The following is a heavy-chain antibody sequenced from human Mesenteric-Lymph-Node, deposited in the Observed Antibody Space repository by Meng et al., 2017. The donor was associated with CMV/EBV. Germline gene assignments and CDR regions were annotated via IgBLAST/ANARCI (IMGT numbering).Heavy chain of an antibody. CDR3: AKLDRDRFYNY. CDR1: GFSFGDYA. Sequence: GESLKISCTGSGFSFGDYAMNWVRQAPGKGLEWVATINQDGSQEWYADSVKDRFTISRDNAKNSLFLQMNSLGAEDTAVFYCAKLDRDRFYNYWGQGTLVTVSS. D-gene: IGHD2/OR15-2a*01. V-gene: IGHV3-7*01. CDR2: INQDGSQE. J-gene: IGHJ4*02.